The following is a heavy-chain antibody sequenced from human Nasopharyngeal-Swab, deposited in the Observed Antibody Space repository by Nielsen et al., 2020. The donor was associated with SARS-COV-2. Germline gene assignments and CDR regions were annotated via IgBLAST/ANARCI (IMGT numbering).Heavy chain of an antibody. J-gene: IGHJ2*01. Sequence: GGSLRLSCAAPGFNFNYFGIYWVRQAPGKGLEWVAHVSYEGSVKKYADSVNGRFTISRDSSKNTVYLQMNSLSPEDTAVYYCAKRGGFFELREGHVDLWGRGTLVTVSS. CDR1: GFNFNYFG. D-gene: IGHD3-9*01. CDR3: AKRGGFFELREGHVDL. V-gene: IGHV3-30*18. CDR2: VSYEGSVK.